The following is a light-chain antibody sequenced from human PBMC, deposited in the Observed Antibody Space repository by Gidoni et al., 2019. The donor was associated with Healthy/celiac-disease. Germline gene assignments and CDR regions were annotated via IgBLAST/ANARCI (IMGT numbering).Light chain of an antibody. CDR2: EVS. Sequence: QSALTQPASVSGSPGQSITISCTGTSSDVGGYNYVSWYQQHPGKAPKLMIYEVSNRPSGVSNRFSGSKSGNTASLTLSGLQAEDEADYYCSSYTSSSTLGFGTGTKVTVL. V-gene: IGLV2-14*01. CDR3: SSYTSSSTLG. CDR1: SSDVGGYNY. J-gene: IGLJ1*01.